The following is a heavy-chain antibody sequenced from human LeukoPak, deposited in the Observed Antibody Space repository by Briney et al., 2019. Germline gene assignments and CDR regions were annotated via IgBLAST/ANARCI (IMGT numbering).Heavy chain of an antibody. CDR1: GYTFTSYA. D-gene: IGHD3-3*01. CDR3: ASSGVAPYYYYGMDV. V-gene: IGHV1-3*01. Sequence: ASVKVSCKASGYTFTSYAMHWVRQAPGQRLEWMGSINAGNGNTKYSQKFQGRVTITRDTSASTAYMELSSLRSEDTAVYYCASSGVAPYYYYGMDVWGQGTTVTVSS. J-gene: IGHJ6*02. CDR2: INAGNGNT.